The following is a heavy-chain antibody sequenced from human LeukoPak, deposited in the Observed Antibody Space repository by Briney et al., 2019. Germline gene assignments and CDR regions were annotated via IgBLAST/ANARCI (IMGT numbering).Heavy chain of an antibody. CDR2: IYYSGST. CDR1: GGSISSGVYY. Sequence: SETLSLTCTVSGGSISSGVYYWSWIRQHPGKGLEWIGYIYYSGSTYYNPSLKSRVTISVDTSKNQFSLKLSSVTAADTAVYYCARFSAAATKYYFDYWGQGTLVTVSS. CDR3: ARFSAAATKYYFDY. J-gene: IGHJ4*02. D-gene: IGHD2-15*01. V-gene: IGHV4-31*03.